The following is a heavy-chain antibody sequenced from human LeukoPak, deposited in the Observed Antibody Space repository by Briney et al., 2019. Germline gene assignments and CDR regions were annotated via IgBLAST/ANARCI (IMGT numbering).Heavy chain of an antibody. D-gene: IGHD4-17*01. V-gene: IGHV4-30-2*01. Sequence: SETLSLTCTVSGGSISSGGYYWSWIRQPPGKGLEWIGYIYHSGSTYYNPSLKSRVTISVDRSKDQFSLKLSSVTAADTAVYYCARETLTVTTDYYYYYYMDVWGKGTTVTVSS. CDR2: IYHSGST. CDR1: GGSISSGGYY. J-gene: IGHJ6*03. CDR3: ARETLTVTTDYYYYYYMDV.